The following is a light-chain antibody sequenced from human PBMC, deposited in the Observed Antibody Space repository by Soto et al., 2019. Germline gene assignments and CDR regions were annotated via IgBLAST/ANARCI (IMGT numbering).Light chain of an antibody. V-gene: IGKV2-30*02. J-gene: IGKJ5*01. CDR3: MQGTHWPIT. CDR1: QSLVHSDGIAY. Sequence: EVVMTQSQLSLPVTLGPPASISCRSNQSLVHSDGIAYFSWFQQRPGRSPRRLIYKVSNRDSGVPARFSGSGSGTDFALKISRVEAEDVGVYYCMQGTHWPITFGQGTRLEI. CDR2: KVS.